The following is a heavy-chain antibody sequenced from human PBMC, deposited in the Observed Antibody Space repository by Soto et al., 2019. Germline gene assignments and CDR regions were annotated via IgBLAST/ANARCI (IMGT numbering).Heavy chain of an antibody. CDR1: GFTFSSDA. CDR3: AKDRGSGWYENWFDP. CDR2: ISGGGGST. D-gene: IGHD6-19*01. Sequence: EVQLLESGGGLVQPGGSLRLSCAASGFTFSSDAMNWVRQAPGKGLEWVSGISGGGGSTHYADSVKGRFTISRDNSQNTLYLQMNSLRVEDTAVYYCAKDRGSGWYENWFDPWGQGTLVTVSS. V-gene: IGHV3-23*01. J-gene: IGHJ5*02.